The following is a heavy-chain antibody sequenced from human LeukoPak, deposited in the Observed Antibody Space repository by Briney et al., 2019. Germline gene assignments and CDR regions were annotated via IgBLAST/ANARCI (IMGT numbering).Heavy chain of an antibody. D-gene: IGHD2-15*01. Sequence: ASVKVSCKASGYTFTSYGITWVRQAPGQGLEWMGWISAYNGNTNYAQKLQGRVTMTTDTSTSTAYMNLRSLRSDDTAVYYCARGMRYCSGGSCYYGYYYYYMDVWGKGTTVTVSS. CDR2: ISAYNGNT. J-gene: IGHJ6*03. CDR3: ARGMRYCSGGSCYYGYYYYYMDV. CDR1: GYTFTSYG. V-gene: IGHV1-18*01.